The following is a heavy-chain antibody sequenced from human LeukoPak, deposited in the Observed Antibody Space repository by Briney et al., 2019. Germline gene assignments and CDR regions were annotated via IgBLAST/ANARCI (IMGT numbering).Heavy chain of an antibody. Sequence: GGSLRLSCAASGFTFSSYAMTWVRQAPGKGLEWVSTISGSGAYTYYADSVKGRFTISRDNAKNSLYLQMNSLRAEDTAVYYCARGIEMATILEPYYFDYWGQGTLVTVSS. V-gene: IGHV3-21*01. J-gene: IGHJ4*02. D-gene: IGHD5-24*01. CDR1: GFTFSSYA. CDR2: ISGSGAYT. CDR3: ARGIEMATILEPYYFDY.